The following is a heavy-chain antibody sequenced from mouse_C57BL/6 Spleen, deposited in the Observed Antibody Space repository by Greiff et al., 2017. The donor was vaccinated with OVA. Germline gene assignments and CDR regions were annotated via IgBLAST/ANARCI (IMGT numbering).Heavy chain of an antibody. CDR1: GYTFTDYY. CDR2: INPNNGGT. CDR3: ARREDGKDYAMDY. J-gene: IGHJ4*01. D-gene: IGHD1-1*01. V-gene: IGHV1-26*01. Sequence: EVQLQQSGPELVKPGASVKISCKASGYTFTDYYMNWVKQSHGKSLEWIGDINPNNGGTSYNQKFKGKATLTVDKSSSTAYMELRSLTSEDSAVYYCARREDGKDYAMDYWGQGTSVTVSS.